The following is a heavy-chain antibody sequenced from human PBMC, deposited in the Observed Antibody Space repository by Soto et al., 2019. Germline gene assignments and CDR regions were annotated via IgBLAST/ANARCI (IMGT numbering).Heavy chain of an antibody. CDR1: GFTFSSSV. CDR2: ISGSGAGT. D-gene: IGHD6-13*01. J-gene: IGHJ4*02. V-gene: IGHV3-23*01. Sequence: EVQLLDSGGGLVQPGGSLRLSCTASGFTFSSSVMTWVRQAPGKGLEWVSGISGSGAGTYYADSVRGRFTVSRDNSKNAVYLRVTSLRAEDTAVYYCAMSNPWYRVDYWGQGTLVTVSS. CDR3: AMSNPWYRVDY.